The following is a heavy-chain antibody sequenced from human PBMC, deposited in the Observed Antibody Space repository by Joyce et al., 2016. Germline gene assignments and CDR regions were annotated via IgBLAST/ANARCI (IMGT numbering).Heavy chain of an antibody. CDR1: GGSISCYY. D-gene: IGHD3-3*01. V-gene: IGHV4-59*01. CDR2: INHRGRT. Sequence: QVQLQESGPGLVKPSETLSLSCTVSGGSISCYYWSWIRQPPGKGLEWIGYINHRGRTNYNPSLKSRVTITVDMSKNEFSLKMTSVTAADTDVYYCARGNDYDYWSGYEAHYFDYWGQGTLVTVSS. CDR3: ARGNDYDYWSGYEAHYFDY. J-gene: IGHJ4*02.